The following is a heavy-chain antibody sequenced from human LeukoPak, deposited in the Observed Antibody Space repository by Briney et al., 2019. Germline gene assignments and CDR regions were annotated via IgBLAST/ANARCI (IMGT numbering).Heavy chain of an antibody. Sequence: PGGSLRLSCAASGFTFDDYAMHWVRQAPGKGLEWVSGIGWNSGSIGYADSVKGRFTISRDNAKNSLYLQMNSLRAEDTALYYCAKDYGSGSRSPIFDYWGQGTLVTVSS. D-gene: IGHD3-10*01. CDR1: GFTFDDYA. V-gene: IGHV3-9*01. CDR3: AKDYGSGSRSPIFDY. CDR2: IGWNSGSI. J-gene: IGHJ4*02.